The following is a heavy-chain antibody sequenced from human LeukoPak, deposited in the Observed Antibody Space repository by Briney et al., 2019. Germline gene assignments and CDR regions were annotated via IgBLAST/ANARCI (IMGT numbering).Heavy chain of an antibody. CDR2: ITLSSGII. V-gene: IGHV3-48*01. CDR3: VRDNRDYDTPDFDS. CDR1: GFTFSNYN. Sequence: GGSLRLSCAASGFTFSNYNMNWVRQAPGKGLEWISYITLSSGIIYYADSVKGRFTISRDNAKNSLYLQMKSLRAEDTAMYYCVRDNRDYDTPDFDSWGQGTLVTVSS. D-gene: IGHD3-22*01. J-gene: IGHJ4*02.